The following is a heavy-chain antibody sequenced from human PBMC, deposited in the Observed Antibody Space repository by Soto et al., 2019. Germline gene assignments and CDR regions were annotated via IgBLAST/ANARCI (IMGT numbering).Heavy chain of an antibody. J-gene: IGHJ4*02. V-gene: IGHV5-51*01. Sequence: WESLQISCKGSGYSFTSYWIGWVRQMPGKGLEWMGIIYPGDSDTRYSPSFQGQVTISADKSISTAYLQWSSLKASDTAMYYCARLDPDWIKQYYCDYWCQGTPVTVSS. CDR3: ARLDPDWIKQYYCDY. D-gene: IGHD2-2*03. CDR1: GYSFTSYW. CDR2: IYPGDSDT.